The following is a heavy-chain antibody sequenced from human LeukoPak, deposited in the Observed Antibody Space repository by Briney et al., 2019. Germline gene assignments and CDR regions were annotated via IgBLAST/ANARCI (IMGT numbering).Heavy chain of an antibody. CDR1: GGSISSYY. Sequence: SETLSLTCTVSGGSISSYYWSWIRQPPGKGLEWIGYIYYSGSTNYNPSLKSRVTISVDTSKNQFSLKLSSVTAADTAVYYCARGMVPYYYYGLDVWGQGTTVTVSS. J-gene: IGHJ6*02. D-gene: IGHD3-10*01. V-gene: IGHV4-59*01. CDR3: ARGMVPYYYYGLDV. CDR2: IYYSGST.